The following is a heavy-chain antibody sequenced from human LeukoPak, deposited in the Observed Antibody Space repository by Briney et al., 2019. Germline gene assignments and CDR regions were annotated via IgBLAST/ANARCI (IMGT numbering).Heavy chain of an antibody. CDR2: IWYDGTNK. Sequence: PGGSLRLSCAASGFSFTSYGMLWVRQAPGKGLEWVAVIWYDGTNKYYADSVKGRFTISRDTSNNMLYLQMNSLRAEDTAVYYCTRVSESGNSDYWGQGTLVTVSS. D-gene: IGHD4-23*01. V-gene: IGHV3-33*01. J-gene: IGHJ4*02. CDR1: GFSFTSYG. CDR3: TRVSESGNSDY.